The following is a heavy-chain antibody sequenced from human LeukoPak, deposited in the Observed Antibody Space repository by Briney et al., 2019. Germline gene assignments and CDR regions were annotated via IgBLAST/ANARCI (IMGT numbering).Heavy chain of an antibody. Sequence: GGSLRLSCSVSGFTFSTYVMHWVRQAPGKGLEYVSAISSNGDNTYYADSVKGRFTISKDNSKNTLYLQMSSLGADDTAVYYCVRGTGYWGQGTLVTVSS. J-gene: IGHJ4*02. CDR2: ISSNGDNT. CDR1: GFTFSTYV. CDR3: VRGTGY. V-gene: IGHV3-64D*06.